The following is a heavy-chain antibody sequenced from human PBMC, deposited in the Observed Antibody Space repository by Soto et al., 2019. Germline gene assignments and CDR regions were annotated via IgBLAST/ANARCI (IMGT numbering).Heavy chain of an antibody. CDR3: ARGVEMSTLDAFDI. Sequence: QVQLVESGGGGVQPGRSLRLSCAASGFTFSRYGMHWVRQAPGKGLECVAVIWYDGRNKYYADSVKGRFTISRDNSKNTLYLQMNSLSAEDTAVYYCARGVEMSTLDAFDIWSQGTMVTLSS. V-gene: IGHV3-33*01. CDR1: GFTFSRYG. J-gene: IGHJ3*02. D-gene: IGHD4-4*01. CDR2: IWYDGRNK.